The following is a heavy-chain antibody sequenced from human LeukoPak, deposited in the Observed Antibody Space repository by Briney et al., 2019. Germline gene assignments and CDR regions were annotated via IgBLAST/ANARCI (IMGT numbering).Heavy chain of an antibody. CDR3: ASPLTYSGSPHAFDI. CDR2: ISYDGSNK. D-gene: IGHD1-26*01. J-gene: IGHJ3*02. Sequence: GGSLRLSCAASGFTFGSYGMHWVRQAPGKGLEWVAVISYDGSNKYYADSVKGRFTISRDNSKNTLYLQMNSLRAEDTAVYYCASPLTYSGSPHAFDIWGQGTMVTVSS. CDR1: GFTFGSYG. V-gene: IGHV3-30*03.